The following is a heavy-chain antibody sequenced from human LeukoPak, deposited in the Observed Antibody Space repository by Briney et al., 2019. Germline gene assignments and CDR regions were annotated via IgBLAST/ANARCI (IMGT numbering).Heavy chain of an antibody. J-gene: IGHJ6*04. V-gene: IGHV5-51*01. D-gene: IGHD3-10*01. CDR3: ARHPGGRGMDV. CDR1: GYSFTTYW. Sequence: GDSLKISCKASGYSFTTYWIAWVRQMPGKGLEWMGIIYPGDSDTRYSPSFQGQVTVSADKSSSTAYLQWNSLGASDTAIYYCARHPGGRGMDVWGKGTTVIISS. CDR2: IYPGDSDT.